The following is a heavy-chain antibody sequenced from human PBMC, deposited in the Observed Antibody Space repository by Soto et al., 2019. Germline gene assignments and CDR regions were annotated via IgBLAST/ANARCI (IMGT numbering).Heavy chain of an antibody. CDR3: ARCPSHGAFDY. CDR1: GFTFSYYG. V-gene: IGHV3-30*03. D-gene: IGHD3-16*01. CDR2: TSNDRSTA. Sequence: QVQLVDSGGAVVQPGRSLRLSCAASGFTFSYYGMHWVRQAPGKGLEWVAFTSNDRSTAYYADSVKGRFTVSRDNSKNMLYLQMTTLRTENTAVYYWARCPSHGAFDYWGQGSQVTVSS. J-gene: IGHJ4*02.